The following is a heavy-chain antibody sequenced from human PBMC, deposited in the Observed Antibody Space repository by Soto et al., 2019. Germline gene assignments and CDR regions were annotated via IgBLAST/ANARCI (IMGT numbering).Heavy chain of an antibody. V-gene: IGHV4-39*01. CDR2: IYYSGST. D-gene: IGHD3-10*01. CDR1: GGSISSSSYY. CDR3: ARLASGYYGSGSSEQLDY. Sequence: PSETLSLTCTVSGGSISSSSYYWGWIRQPPGKGLEWIGSIYYSGSTYYNPSLKSRVTISVDTSKNQFSLKLSSVTAADTAVYYCARLASGYYGSGSSEQLDYWGQGTLVTVSS. J-gene: IGHJ4*02.